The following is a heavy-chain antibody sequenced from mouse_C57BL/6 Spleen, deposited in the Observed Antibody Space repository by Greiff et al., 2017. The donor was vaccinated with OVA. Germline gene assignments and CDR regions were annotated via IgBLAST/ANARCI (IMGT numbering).Heavy chain of an antibody. CDR1: GYAFSSSW. Sequence: QVQLQQSGPELVKPGASVKISCKASGYAFSSSWMNWVKQRPGKGLEWIGRIYPGDGDTNYNGKFKGKATLTADKSSSTAYMQLSSLTSEDSAVYFCARRGGREYFDYWGQGTTLTVSS. CDR2: IYPGDGDT. J-gene: IGHJ2*01. CDR3: ARRGGREYFDY. V-gene: IGHV1-82*01. D-gene: IGHD3-3*01.